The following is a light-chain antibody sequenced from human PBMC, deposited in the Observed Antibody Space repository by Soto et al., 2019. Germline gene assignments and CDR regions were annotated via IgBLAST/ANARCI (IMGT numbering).Light chain of an antibody. Sequence: EILMTQSPATLSLSPGERVILSCRASQSVGSTLAWYQQKPGQAPRLLIRGASNRATGVPARFSGSGSATDFPLTISRLQSEDFAVYYWQQYSTSLTFGGGTALEIK. CDR1: QSVGST. J-gene: IGKJ4*02. V-gene: IGKV3D-15*01. CDR3: QQYSTSLT. CDR2: GAS.